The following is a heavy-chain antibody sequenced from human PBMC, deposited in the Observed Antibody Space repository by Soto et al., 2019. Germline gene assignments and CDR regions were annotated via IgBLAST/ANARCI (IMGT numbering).Heavy chain of an antibody. J-gene: IGHJ4*02. CDR2: IYWDDDE. CDR3: AGRYYYNISGYFHFDY. D-gene: IGHD3-22*01. CDR1: GFSLGTTGVG. Sequence: QITLKESAPTLVKPTQTLTLTCTFSGFSLGTTGVGVGWIRQPPGKALEWLALIYWDDDERYSPSLKNSLNIAKAASKTRVVLTMAKMDPVDTATYSFAGRYYYNISGYFHFDYWGQGTLVTVSS. V-gene: IGHV2-5*02.